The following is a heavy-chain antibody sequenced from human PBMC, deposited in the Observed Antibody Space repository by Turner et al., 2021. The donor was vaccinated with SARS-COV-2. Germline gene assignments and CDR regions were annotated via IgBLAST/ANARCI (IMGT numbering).Heavy chain of an antibody. J-gene: IGHJ6*02. CDR1: GGSISSSSYY. D-gene: IGHD5-18*01. CDR2: SYYSGSA. CDR3: ARLMDTAMDYYGTDV. Sequence: QLQLQESGPGLVKPSGTLSLTCTVSGGSISSSSYYWGWIRQPPGKGLEWIGNSYYSGSAYYNPSLKSRVTISVDPSKNQFSLKLTSVTAADTAVYYCARLMDTAMDYYGTDVWGQGTTVTVSS. V-gene: IGHV4-39*01.